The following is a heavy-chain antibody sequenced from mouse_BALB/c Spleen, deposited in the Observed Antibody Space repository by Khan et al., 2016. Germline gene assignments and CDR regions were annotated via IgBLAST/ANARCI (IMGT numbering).Heavy chain of an antibody. D-gene: IGHD2-3*01. V-gene: IGHV9-2-1*01. CDR3: ARWLLRGYAMDY. CDR1: GYTFTDYS. CDR2: INTETGEP. Sequence: QIQLVQSGPELKKPGETVKISCKASGYTFTDYSMHGVKQAPGKGSKWMGWINTETGEPKYADDFKGRFAFYLETSASTAYLQINNHKNEDTATYFCARWLLRGYAMDYWGQGTSVTVSP. J-gene: IGHJ4*01.